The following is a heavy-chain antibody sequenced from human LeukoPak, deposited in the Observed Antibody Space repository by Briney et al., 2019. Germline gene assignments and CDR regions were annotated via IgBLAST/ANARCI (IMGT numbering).Heavy chain of an antibody. CDR1: GYTFTSYG. CDR3: AREIVVVPSAMGFDP. Sequence: ASVKLSCKASGYTFTSYGISWMRQPPGQGLEWMGVSNLSGGSTSFAQKFQARLTMTRDTSTSTVYMELSGLRSEDTAVYYCAREIVVVPSAMGFDPWGQGTLVTVSS. CDR2: SNLSGGST. V-gene: IGHV1-46*01. J-gene: IGHJ5*02. D-gene: IGHD2-2*01.